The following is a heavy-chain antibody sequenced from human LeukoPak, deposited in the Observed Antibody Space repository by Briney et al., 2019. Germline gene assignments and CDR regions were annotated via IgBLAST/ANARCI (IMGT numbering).Heavy chain of an antibody. CDR1: GFTFSTYA. D-gene: IGHD6-13*01. V-gene: IGHV3-23*01. CDR2: ISGRGNNT. J-gene: IGHJ4*02. Sequence: GGSLRLSCAAYGFTFSTYAMSWVRQAPGKGLEWVSSISGRGNNTYYADSVKGRFTISRDNSKNTLHLQVNSLRAEDTAIYYCARAYSSSWYDYWGQGTLVTVSS. CDR3: ARAYSSSWYDY.